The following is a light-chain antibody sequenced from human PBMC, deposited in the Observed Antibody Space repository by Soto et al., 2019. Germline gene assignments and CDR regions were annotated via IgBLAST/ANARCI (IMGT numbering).Light chain of an antibody. CDR1: SSDVGGYNY. Sequence: QSALTQPASVSGSPGQSITISCTGTSSDVGGYNYVSWYQQHPGKAPKLMIYEVTNRPSGVSNRFSGSKSGNTASLTISGLQAEDEADYYCSSYTNTVLFGGGTKLTVL. CDR3: SSYTNTVL. V-gene: IGLV2-14*01. CDR2: EVT. J-gene: IGLJ2*01.